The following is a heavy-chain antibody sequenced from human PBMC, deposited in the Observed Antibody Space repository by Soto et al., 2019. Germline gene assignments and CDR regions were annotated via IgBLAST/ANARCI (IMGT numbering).Heavy chain of an antibody. J-gene: IGHJ4*02. D-gene: IGHD4-17*01. V-gene: IGHV3-7*04. CDR1: GFTFSTYW. CDR3: ARDIVVDNGDPAAVDY. CDR2: IKHNGREK. Sequence: EVHLAESGGGLVQPGGSLRLSCAASGFTFSTYWMSWIRQAPGKGLEWVANIKHNGREKYYVESVKGRFTISRDNAKDSLYLQMNSLRAEDTAVYYCARDIVVDNGDPAAVDYWGQGTLVTVSS.